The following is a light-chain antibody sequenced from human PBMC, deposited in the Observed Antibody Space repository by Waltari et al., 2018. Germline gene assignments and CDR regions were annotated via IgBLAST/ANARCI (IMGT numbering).Light chain of an antibody. CDR3: SSYASSGTNV. CDR1: SSDVGSSNY. J-gene: IGLJ6*01. V-gene: IGLV2-14*03. Sequence: QSALTQPASVSGSPGQSITLSCTGTSSDVGSSNYVSWYQQHPGKAPKLMIFDVSYRPSGVSDRFSGSKSGNTASLTISGLQAEDEADYYCSSYASSGTNVFGGGTKVTVL. CDR2: DVS.